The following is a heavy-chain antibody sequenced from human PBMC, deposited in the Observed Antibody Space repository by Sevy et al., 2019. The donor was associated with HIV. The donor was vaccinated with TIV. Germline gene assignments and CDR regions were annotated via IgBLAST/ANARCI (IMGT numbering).Heavy chain of an antibody. CDR3: ARGGRELKYKPSGYFQN. V-gene: IGHV3-21*01. J-gene: IGHJ1*01. CDR1: GFTFSSYS. Sequence: GGSLRLSCAASGFTFSSYSMNWVRQAPGKGLEWVSSISSSSSYIYYADSVKGRFTTSRANAKNSLYLQMNSLRAEDTVVYYCARGGRELKYKPSGYFQNWGQGTMVTVSS. D-gene: IGHD1-26*01. CDR2: ISSSSSYI.